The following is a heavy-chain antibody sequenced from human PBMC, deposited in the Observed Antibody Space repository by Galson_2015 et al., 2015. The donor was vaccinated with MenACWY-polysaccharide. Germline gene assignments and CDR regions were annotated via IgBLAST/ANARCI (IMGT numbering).Heavy chain of an antibody. CDR2: ISDDGNKK. V-gene: IGHV3-30-3*01. CDR1: GFTFSNYA. D-gene: IGHD4-17*01. CDR3: ARDKNIYGDAAFDI. Sequence: SLRLSCAASGFTFSNYAIQWVRQAPGKGLEWVAVISDDGNKKYYADSVKGRFTISRDNSKNTLYVQMNSLRAEDTAVYYCARDKNIYGDAAFDIWGQGTMVTVSS. J-gene: IGHJ3*02.